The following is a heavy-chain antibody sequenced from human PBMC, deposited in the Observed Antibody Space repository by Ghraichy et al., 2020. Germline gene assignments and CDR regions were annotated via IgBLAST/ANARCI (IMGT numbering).Heavy chain of an antibody. Sequence: SETLSLTCTVSGGSISSGSYYWSWIRQPAGKGLEWIGRIYTSGSTNYNPSLKSRVTMSVDTSKNQFSLKLSSVTAADTAVYYCARGGLRYFDLWGRGTLVTVSS. CDR1: GGSISSGSYY. CDR2: IYTSGST. CDR3: ARGGLRYFDL. V-gene: IGHV4-61*02. J-gene: IGHJ2*01. D-gene: IGHD5/OR15-5a*01.